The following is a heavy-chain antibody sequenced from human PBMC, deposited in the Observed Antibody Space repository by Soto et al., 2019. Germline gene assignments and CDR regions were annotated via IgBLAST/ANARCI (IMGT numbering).Heavy chain of an antibody. V-gene: IGHV1-18*01. CDR2: ISAYNGNT. J-gene: IGHJ5*02. D-gene: IGHD6-13*01. CDR3: ATGIAAAGTFDP. Sequence: FGWEKKAPGRGLEWMGWISAYNGNTNYAQKLQGRVTMTTDTSTSTAYMELRSRRSDDTAVYYSATGIAAAGTFDPWGKGNLVTVS.